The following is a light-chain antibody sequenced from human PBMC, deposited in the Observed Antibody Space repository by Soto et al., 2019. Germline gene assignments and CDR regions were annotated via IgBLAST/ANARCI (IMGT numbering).Light chain of an antibody. CDR2: GAS. Sequence: ENVLTQSPGTLSLSPGERATLSCRASQSVRSNLAWYQQKPGQAPRLLIYGASTRATGLPARFSGSGSGTDFTLTISSLQSEDFAVYYCQQYNTWPPITFGQGTRLEIK. V-gene: IGKV3-15*01. J-gene: IGKJ5*01. CDR3: QQYNTWPPIT. CDR1: QSVRSN.